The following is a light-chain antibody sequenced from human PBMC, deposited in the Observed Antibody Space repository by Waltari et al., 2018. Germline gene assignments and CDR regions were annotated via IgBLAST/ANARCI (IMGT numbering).Light chain of an antibody. CDR3: GQGAHLFS. V-gene: IGKV2-30*02. J-gene: IGKJ2*03. CDR2: QVS. Sequence: DVVMTQSPLSLPITPGQPASISCRSSQSLLHSNGNTYLSWYQQKPGQPLRLLIYQVSNRNSGVPDRFSGSGAGTDFTLKFSRVEAEDVGVYYCGQGAHLFSFGQGTKVEIK. CDR1: QSLLHSNGNTY.